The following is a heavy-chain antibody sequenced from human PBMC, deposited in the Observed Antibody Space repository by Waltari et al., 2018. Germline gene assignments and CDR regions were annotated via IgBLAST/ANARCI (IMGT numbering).Heavy chain of an antibody. V-gene: IGHV1-69*08. D-gene: IGHD6-13*01. CDR3: ARDVGRQQLGYGMDV. CDR1: GGTFSSYT. Sequence: QVQLVQSGAEVKKPGSSVKVSCKASGGTFSSYTISWVRQAPGQGLEWMGRIIPILGIANYAQKFKGRVTITADKSTSTAYMELSSLRSEDTAVYYCARDVGRQQLGYGMDVWGQGTTVTVSS. CDR2: IIPILGIA. J-gene: IGHJ6*02.